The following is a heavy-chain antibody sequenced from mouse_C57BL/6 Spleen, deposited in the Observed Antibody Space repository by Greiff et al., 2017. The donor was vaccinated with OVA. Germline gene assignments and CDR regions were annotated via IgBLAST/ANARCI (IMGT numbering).Heavy chain of an antibody. CDR3: ARSDTTVVNAMDY. D-gene: IGHD1-1*01. Sequence: EVQLQQSGPELVKPGASVKISCKASGYTFTDYYMNWVKQSHGKSLEWIGDINPNNGGTSYNQKFKGKATLTVDKSSSTAYMELRSLTSEDSAVYYCARSDTTVVNAMDYWGQGTSVTVSS. V-gene: IGHV1-26*01. J-gene: IGHJ4*01. CDR1: GYTFTDYY. CDR2: INPNNGGT.